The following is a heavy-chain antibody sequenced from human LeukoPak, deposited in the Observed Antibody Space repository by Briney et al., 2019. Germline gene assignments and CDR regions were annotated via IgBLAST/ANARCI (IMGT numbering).Heavy chain of an antibody. Sequence: GGSLRLSCTASGFTFGDHAISWVRQAPGKGLEWVSYISSSGSTIYYADSVKGRFTISRDNAKNSLYLQMNSLRAEDTAVYYCAELGITMIGGVWGKGTTVTISS. CDR1: GFTFGDHA. V-gene: IGHV3-48*03. CDR2: ISSSGSTI. D-gene: IGHD3-10*02. CDR3: AELGITMIGGV. J-gene: IGHJ6*04.